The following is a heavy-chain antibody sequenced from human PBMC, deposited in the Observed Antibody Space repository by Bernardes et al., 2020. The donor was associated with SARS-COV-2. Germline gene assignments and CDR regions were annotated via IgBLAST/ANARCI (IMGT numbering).Heavy chain of an antibody. Sequence: SETLSLTCSVSGDFIGSYYWNWIRQSPGRGLEWIGYIYYSGNADYNPSLQSRVTISIDRSRKQFSLILSSVTAADTAIYYCARGDHGNYFRPVDYWGQGTLVTVSS. V-gene: IGHV4-59*01. D-gene: IGHD1-7*01. CDR1: GDFIGSYY. CDR2: IYYSGNA. CDR3: ARGDHGNYFRPVDY. J-gene: IGHJ4*02.